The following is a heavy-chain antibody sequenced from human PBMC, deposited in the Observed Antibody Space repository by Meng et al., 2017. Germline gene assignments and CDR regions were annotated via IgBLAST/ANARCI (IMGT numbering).Heavy chain of an antibody. CDR2: INPKSGDT. J-gene: IGHJ4*02. D-gene: IGHD6-13*01. Sequence: QWQLVQAGVAVKSPCASVKVSCKAAGSTFPDYWLHWVRRAPGQGLEWMGRINPKSGDTHHAQRFQGRVTMTGDTSISTAYMELSGLRYDDTAMYYCARDEDISAAGKLFGDYWGQGTLVTVSS. CDR1: GSTFPDYW. CDR3: ARDEDISAAGKLFGDY. V-gene: IGHV1-2*06.